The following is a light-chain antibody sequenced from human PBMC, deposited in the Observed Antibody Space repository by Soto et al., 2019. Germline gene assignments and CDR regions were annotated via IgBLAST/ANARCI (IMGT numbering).Light chain of an antibody. V-gene: IGKV1-39*01. CDR2: GAS. Sequence: DIQMTQSPSSLSASVGDRVTITCRASQYISSYVNWYQQKPGKAPKFLIYGASDLQRGVPSRFSGSGSGTDVTLTINSLQPEDFATYYCQHSYSRPLSFGPGTKLDIK. CDR3: QHSYSRPLS. J-gene: IGKJ3*01. CDR1: QYISSY.